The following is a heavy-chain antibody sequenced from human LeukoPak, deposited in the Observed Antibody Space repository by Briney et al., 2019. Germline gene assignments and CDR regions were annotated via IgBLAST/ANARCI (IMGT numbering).Heavy chain of an antibody. J-gene: IGHJ4*02. D-gene: IGHD2-8*01. CDR1: GFTFSTYA. Sequence: GGSLRLSCAASGFTFSTYAMNWVRQAPGKGLEWVSLTTGSGGMIMYADSVKGRFTISRDNSKKTVYLQMNSLRDEDTAVYYCAKDLRPDGLYDVDYWGQGTLVTVSS. V-gene: IGHV3-23*01. CDR2: TTGSGGMI. CDR3: AKDLRPDGLYDVDY.